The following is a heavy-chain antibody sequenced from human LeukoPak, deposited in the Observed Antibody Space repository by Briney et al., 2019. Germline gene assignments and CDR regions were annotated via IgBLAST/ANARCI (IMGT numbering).Heavy chain of an antibody. V-gene: IGHV3-66*01. CDR2: IYSGGST. CDR1: GFTFSSYS. CDR3: ARRIILIDAFDI. J-gene: IGHJ3*02. Sequence: GGSLRLSCAASGFTFSSYSMNWVRQAPGKGLEWVSVIYSGGSTYYADSVKGRFTISRDNSKNTLYLQMNSLRAEDTAVYYCARRIILIDAFDIWGQGTMVTVSS. D-gene: IGHD2/OR15-2a*01.